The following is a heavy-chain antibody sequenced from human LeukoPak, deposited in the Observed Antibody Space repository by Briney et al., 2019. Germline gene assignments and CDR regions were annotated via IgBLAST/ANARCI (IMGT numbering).Heavy chain of an antibody. V-gene: IGHV3-33*01. Sequence: GGSLRLSCAASGFTFSSYGMHWVRQAPGKGLEWVAVIWYDGSNKYYADSVKGRFTISRDNSKNTLYLQMNSLRAEDTAVYYCARETYYYDSRGDAFDIWGQGTMVTVSS. CDR1: GFTFSSYG. J-gene: IGHJ3*02. CDR3: ARETYYYDSRGDAFDI. CDR2: IWYDGSNK. D-gene: IGHD3-22*01.